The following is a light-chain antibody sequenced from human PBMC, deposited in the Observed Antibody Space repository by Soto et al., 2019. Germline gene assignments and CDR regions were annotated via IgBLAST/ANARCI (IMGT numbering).Light chain of an antibody. V-gene: IGKV1-5*03. Sequence: DIQMTQSPSTLSASVGDRVTITCRASQSISNSLAWYQQKPGKAPNLLIYKASSLESGVPSRFSGSGSGTEFTLTISSLQPDDVATYYCRQYVSYPVTFGGVTKVEMK. CDR3: RQYVSYPVT. CDR2: KAS. J-gene: IGKJ4*01. CDR1: QSISNS.